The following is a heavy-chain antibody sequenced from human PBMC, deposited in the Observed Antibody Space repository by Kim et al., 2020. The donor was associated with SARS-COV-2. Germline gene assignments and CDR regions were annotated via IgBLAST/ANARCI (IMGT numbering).Heavy chain of an antibody. Sequence: SETLSLTCTVSGGSISSSSYYWGWIRQPPGKGLEWIGSIYYSGSTYYNPSLKSRVTISVDTSKNQFSLKLSSVTAADTAVYYCASLEGIFGTGPNFDYWGQGTLVTVSS. D-gene: IGHD2-21*01. CDR3: ASLEGIFGTGPNFDY. CDR1: GGSISSSSYY. J-gene: IGHJ4*02. CDR2: IYYSGST. V-gene: IGHV4-39*01.